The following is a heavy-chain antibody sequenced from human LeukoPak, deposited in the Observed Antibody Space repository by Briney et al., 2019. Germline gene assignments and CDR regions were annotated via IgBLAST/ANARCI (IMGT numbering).Heavy chain of an antibody. J-gene: IGHJ4*02. CDR2: IKPNSGGT. CDR1: GYTFTGYY. Sequence: ASVKVSCKASGYTFTGYYMHWVRQAPGQGLEWMGWIKPNSGGTNYAQKFQGRVTMTRDTSISTAYMELSRLRSDDTAVYYCARVDGVGATKGGYWGQGTLVTVSS. D-gene: IGHD1-26*01. CDR3: ARVDGVGATKGGY. V-gene: IGHV1-2*02.